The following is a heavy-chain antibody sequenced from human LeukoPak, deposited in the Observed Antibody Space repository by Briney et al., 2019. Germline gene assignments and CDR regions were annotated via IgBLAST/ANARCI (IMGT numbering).Heavy chain of an antibody. CDR1: GYTFTGYY. Sequence: ASVKVSCKASGYTFTGYYMHWVRQAPGQGLEWMGRINPNSGGTNYAQKFQGRVTMTRDTSISTAYMELSRLRSDDTAVYYCARHLAARYYYGMDVWGQGTTVTVSS. CDR2: INPNSGGT. D-gene: IGHD6-6*01. V-gene: IGHV1-2*06. J-gene: IGHJ6*02. CDR3: ARHLAARYYYGMDV.